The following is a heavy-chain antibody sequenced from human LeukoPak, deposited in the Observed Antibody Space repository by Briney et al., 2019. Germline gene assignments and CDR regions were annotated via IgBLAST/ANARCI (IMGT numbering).Heavy chain of an antibody. CDR3: ARDGNGGNSWGWFDP. D-gene: IGHD4-23*01. CDR2: IFHTGFT. Sequence: SETLSLTCTVSGDSISSGDSYWSWIRQSPGKGLEWIGYIFHTGFTHYNPSLESRVTISVDTSKKQFSLRLNSVTTADTAVYYCARDGNGGNSWGWFDPWGQGTLVTVSS. V-gene: IGHV4-61*08. J-gene: IGHJ5*02. CDR1: GDSISSGDSY.